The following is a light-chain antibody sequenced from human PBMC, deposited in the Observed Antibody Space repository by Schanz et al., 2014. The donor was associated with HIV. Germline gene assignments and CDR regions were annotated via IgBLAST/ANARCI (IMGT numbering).Light chain of an antibody. CDR1: RKDVGGYNY. V-gene: IGLV2-14*03. J-gene: IGLJ1*01. CDR2: YVS. CDR3: SSYTNSSTLDV. Sequence: QSALTQPASVSGSPGQSIPISCTGTRKDVGGYNYLPWAQQPPGKAPKLIIYYVSNRPSGVSNRFSGSKSGNTASLTISGLQAEDEADYYCSSYTNSSTLDVFGTGTKLTVL.